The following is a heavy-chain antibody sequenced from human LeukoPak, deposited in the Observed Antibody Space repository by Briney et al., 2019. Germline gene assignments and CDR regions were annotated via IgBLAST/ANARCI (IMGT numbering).Heavy chain of an antibody. CDR1: GFTFTSSA. Sequence: SVKVSCKASGFTFTSSAMQWVRQARGQRLEWIGWIVVGSGNTNHAQKFQERVTITRDMSTSTAYMELSSLRSEDTAVYYCAALLGYYYDSSGLPIDPWGQGTLVTVSS. CDR3: AALLGYYYDSSGLPIDP. D-gene: IGHD3-22*01. J-gene: IGHJ5*02. V-gene: IGHV1-58*02. CDR2: IVVGSGNT.